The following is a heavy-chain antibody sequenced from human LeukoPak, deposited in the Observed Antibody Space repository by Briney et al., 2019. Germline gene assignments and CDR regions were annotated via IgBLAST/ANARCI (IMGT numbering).Heavy chain of an antibody. D-gene: IGHD5-24*01. J-gene: IGHJ4*02. CDR2: IYYSGST. CDR3: ARDRSRDGYTFFDY. Sequence: PSETLSLTCTVSGGSISSYYWSWIRQPPGKGLEWIGYIYYSGSTNYNPSLKSRVTISVGTSKNQFSLKLSSVTAADTAVYYCARDRSRDGYTFFDYWGQGTLVTVSS. V-gene: IGHV4-59*01. CDR1: GGSISSYY.